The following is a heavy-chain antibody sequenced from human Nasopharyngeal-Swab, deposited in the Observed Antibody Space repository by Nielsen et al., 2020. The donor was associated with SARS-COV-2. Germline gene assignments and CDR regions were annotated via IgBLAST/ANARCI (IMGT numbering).Heavy chain of an antibody. CDR1: GGSFSGYY. V-gene: IGHV4-34*01. J-gene: IGHJ4*02. CDR3: ARAGRHCDSGSCHPWGY. CDR2: INHSGST. D-gene: IGHD2-15*01. Sequence: SETLSLTCAVYGGSFSGYYWSWIRQPPGKGLEWIGEINHSGSTNYNPSLKSRVTISVDTSKNQFSLKLSSVTAADTAVYYCARAGRHCDSGSCHPWGYWGRGTLVTVSS.